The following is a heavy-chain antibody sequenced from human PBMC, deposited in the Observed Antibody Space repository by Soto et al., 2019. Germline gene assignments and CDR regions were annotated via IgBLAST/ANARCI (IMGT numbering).Heavy chain of an antibody. CDR3: ARSYYDSSGSLDD. V-gene: IGHV1-46*01. D-gene: IGHD3-22*01. Sequence: SVKVSCKASGYTFTSYYMHWVRQAPGQGLEWMGIINPSGGSTSYAQKFQGRVTITADKSTSTAYMELSSLRSEDTAVYYCARSYYDSSGSLDDWGQGTLVTVSS. CDR1: GYTFTSYY. J-gene: IGHJ4*02. CDR2: INPSGGST.